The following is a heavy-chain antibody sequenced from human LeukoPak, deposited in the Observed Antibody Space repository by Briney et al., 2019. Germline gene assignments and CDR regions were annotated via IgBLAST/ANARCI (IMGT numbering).Heavy chain of an antibody. CDR2: IIPIFGTT. J-gene: IGHJ4*02. D-gene: IGHD2-15*01. CDR3: ARNSPFEAGGGCFDY. CDR1: GCTFSSYS. Sequence: AVKVTFKGSGCTFSSYSISWVRQPPGQGLEWVGRIIPIFGTTNYAEKFQGRFTITTDESTSTVYMELSSLRSEVTAVYYCARNSPFEAGGGCFDYWGQGTLVTVSS. V-gene: IGHV1-69*05.